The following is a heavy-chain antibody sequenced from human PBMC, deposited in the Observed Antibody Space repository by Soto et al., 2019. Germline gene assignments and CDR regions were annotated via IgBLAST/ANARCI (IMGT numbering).Heavy chain of an antibody. V-gene: IGHV1-69*02. CDR3: ARLLPRRDYYDSSGYYYAFDYYYDGMDV. J-gene: IGHJ6*02. CDR2: IIPILGIA. Sequence: SVKVSCKASGGTFSSYTISWVRQAPGQGLEWMGRIIPILGIANYAQKFQGRVTITADKSTSTAYMELSSLRSEDTAVYYCARLLPRRDYYDSSGYYYAFDYYYDGMDVWGQGTTVTVAS. D-gene: IGHD3-22*01. CDR1: GGTFSSYT.